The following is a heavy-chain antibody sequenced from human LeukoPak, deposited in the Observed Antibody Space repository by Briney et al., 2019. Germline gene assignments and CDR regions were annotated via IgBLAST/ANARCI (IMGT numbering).Heavy chain of an antibody. Sequence: PGGSLRLSCAASGFTFSSFWMSWVRQAPGKGLEWVANIKQEGSERYYVDSVRGRFTISRDNAKTSPYLQMNSLRAEDTAVYFCAREDYYGMDVWVRGATVSVSS. CDR1: GFTFSSFW. V-gene: IGHV3-7*04. J-gene: IGHJ6*01. CDR2: IKQEGSER. CDR3: AREDYYGMDV.